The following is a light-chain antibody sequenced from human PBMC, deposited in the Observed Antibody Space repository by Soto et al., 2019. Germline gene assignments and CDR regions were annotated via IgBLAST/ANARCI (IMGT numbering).Light chain of an antibody. V-gene: IGLV2-14*01. CDR2: EVN. CDR1: ISDIGAYDY. Sequence: TQPAYLSGSPGQSITISCTGTISDIGAYDYVSWFQQHPGKAPKLMISEVNNRPSGVSNRFSGSKSGNTAYLTISGLQVEDEAEYFCLSFTTTSTHVFGTGTKVTVL. J-gene: IGLJ1*01. CDR3: LSFTTTSTHV.